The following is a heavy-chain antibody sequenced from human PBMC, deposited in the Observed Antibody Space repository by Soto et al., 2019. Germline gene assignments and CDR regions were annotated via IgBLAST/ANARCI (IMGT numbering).Heavy chain of an antibody. CDR3: AKFLGVVPAYSWFDS. V-gene: IGHV1-69*13. CDR2: INPIIGTA. Sequence: ASVKVSCKTSGYTFTGYYLHWMRQAPGKGLEWMGGINPIIGTANYAQKFQGRVTITADESTSTAYMELSSLRSEDTAVYYCAKFLGVVPAYSWFDSWGQGTLVTVSS. CDR1: GYTFTGYY. J-gene: IGHJ5*01. D-gene: IGHD2-15*01.